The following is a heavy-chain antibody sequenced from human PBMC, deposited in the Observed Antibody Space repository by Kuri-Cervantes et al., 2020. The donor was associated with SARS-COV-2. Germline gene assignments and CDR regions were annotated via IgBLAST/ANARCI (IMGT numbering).Heavy chain of an antibody. CDR2: INHSGST. CDR3: ARGSVPHSPPMGY. CDR1: GGSFSNYY. V-gene: IGHV4-34*01. D-gene: IGHD5-24*01. J-gene: IGHJ4*02. Sequence: GSLRLSCAVYGGSFSNYYWSWIRQPPGKGLEWIGEINHSGSTNYNPSLKSRVTISVDTSKNQFSLNLRSVTAADTAVYFCARGSVPHSPPMGYWGQGTLVTVSS.